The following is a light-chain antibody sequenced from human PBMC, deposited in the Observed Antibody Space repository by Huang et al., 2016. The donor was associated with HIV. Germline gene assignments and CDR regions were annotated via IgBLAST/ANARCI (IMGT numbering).Light chain of an antibody. J-gene: IGKJ2*01. CDR2: GAS. Sequence: EIVMTQSPATLSVSPGERATLSCRTSQSVSSNLAWYQQNPGQGPRLLIYGASTRATGIPARCSGSGSGTEFTLTISSLQSEDFAVYYCQQYNNWPYTFGQGTKLEIK. V-gene: IGKV3-15*01. CDR1: QSVSSN. CDR3: QQYNNWPYT.